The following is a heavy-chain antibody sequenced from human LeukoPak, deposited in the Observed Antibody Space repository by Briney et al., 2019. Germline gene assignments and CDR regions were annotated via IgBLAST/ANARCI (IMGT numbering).Heavy chain of an antibody. J-gene: IGHJ4*02. CDR3: AREVVAATANFDY. D-gene: IGHD2-15*01. CDR2: INPNSGGT. V-gene: IGHV1-2*02. CDR1: GYSFASFY. Sequence: ASVKVSCKASGYSFASFYMHWVRQAPGEGLEWMGIINPNSGGTNYAQKFQGRVTMTRDTSISTAYMELSRLRSDDTAVYYCAREVVAATANFDYWGQGTLVTVSS.